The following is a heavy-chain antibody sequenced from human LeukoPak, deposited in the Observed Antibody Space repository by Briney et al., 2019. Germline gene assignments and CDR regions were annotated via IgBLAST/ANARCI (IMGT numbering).Heavy chain of an antibody. CDR3: ARVKPYCGGDCYSLYYYGMDV. Sequence: PGGSLRLSCVTSGLTFTNHGFHWLRQAADKGLEWVAFVRNDGFDTYHSNSVKGRFSISRDDSKNTLYLQMNSLRAEDTAVYYCARVKPYCGGDCYSLYYYGMDVWGQGTTVTVSS. D-gene: IGHD2-21*02. CDR2: VRNDGFDT. V-gene: IGHV3-30*02. CDR1: GLTFTNHG. J-gene: IGHJ6*02.